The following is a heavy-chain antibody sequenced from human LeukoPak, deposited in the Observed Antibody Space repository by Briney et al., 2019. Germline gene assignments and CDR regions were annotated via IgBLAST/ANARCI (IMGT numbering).Heavy chain of an antibody. J-gene: IGHJ6*02. CDR1: GFTFSNYG. Sequence: PGGSLRLSCAASGFTFSNYGMHWVRQAPGKGLEWVAVISYDGSNKYYADSVKGRFTISRDNSKNTLYLQMNSLRAEDTAVYYCAKDMGYSGYFYGMDVWGQGTTVTVSS. CDR2: ISYDGSNK. D-gene: IGHD5-12*01. V-gene: IGHV3-30*18. CDR3: AKDMGYSGYFYGMDV.